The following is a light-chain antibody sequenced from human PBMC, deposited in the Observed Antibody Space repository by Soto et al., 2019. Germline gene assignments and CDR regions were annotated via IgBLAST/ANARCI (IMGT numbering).Light chain of an antibody. Sequence: EIVLTQTPATQSLSPGERATLSCRASQSISSYLAWYQQKPDQAPRLLIYDASNRATGIPARFSGSGSGTDFTLTISSLEPVDFAVYYCHQRSTWPFTFGPGTKVDIK. V-gene: IGKV3-11*01. CDR1: QSISSY. CDR2: DAS. CDR3: HQRSTWPFT. J-gene: IGKJ3*01.